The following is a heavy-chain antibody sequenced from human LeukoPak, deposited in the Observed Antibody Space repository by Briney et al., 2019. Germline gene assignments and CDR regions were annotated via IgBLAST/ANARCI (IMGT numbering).Heavy chain of an antibody. J-gene: IGHJ4*02. D-gene: IGHD4-17*01. CDR2: VSSGGDST. CDR3: AKHRYGDYLIDY. Sequence: GGSLRLSCAASGFSFTRCAMSWVRQAPGKGLEWVSAVSSGGDSTYTADSVKGRFTVSRDNSKSTLYLQMNSLRAEDTALYYCAKHRYGDYLIDYWGQGTLVTVSS. CDR1: GFSFTRCA. V-gene: IGHV3-23*01.